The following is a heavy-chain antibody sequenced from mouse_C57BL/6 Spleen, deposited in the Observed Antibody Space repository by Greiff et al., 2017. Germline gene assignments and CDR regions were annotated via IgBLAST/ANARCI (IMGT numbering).Heavy chain of an antibody. J-gene: IGHJ2*03. CDR2: IYPRDGST. CDR3: ARADFDY. V-gene: IGHV1-85*01. D-gene: IGHD3-3*01. Sequence: QVQLQQSGPGLVKPGASVKLSCTASGYTFTSYGINWVKQRPGQGLEWIGWIYPRDGSTKYNEKCTGKATLTVDTSSGTAYMELHLLTSEDSAVYFCARADFDYWGQGTSLTVSS. CDR1: GYTFTSYG.